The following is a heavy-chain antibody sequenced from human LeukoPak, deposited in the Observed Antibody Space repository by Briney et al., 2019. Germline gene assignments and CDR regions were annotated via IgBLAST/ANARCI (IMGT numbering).Heavy chain of an antibody. D-gene: IGHD1-20*01. CDR3: ARDRDNWNPYYYYYMDV. J-gene: IGHJ6*03. CDR2: IKQDGSEK. Sequence: PGGSLRLSCAASGFTFSSYWVSWVRQAPGKGLEWVANIKQDGSEKYYVDSVKGRFTISRDNAKNSLYLQMNSLRAEDTAVYYCARDRDNWNPYYYYYMDVWGKGTTVTVSS. CDR1: GFTFSSYW. V-gene: IGHV3-7*01.